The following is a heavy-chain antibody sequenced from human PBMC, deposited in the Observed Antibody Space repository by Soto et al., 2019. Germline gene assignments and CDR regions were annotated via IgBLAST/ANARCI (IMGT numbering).Heavy chain of an antibody. CDR1: GFTFSSYG. Sequence: GASLTLSCAASGFTFSSYGMHCVRQDPGKGLEWLAVISYDGIDKYYADSVKGRFTISRDNSKNTLYLQMNSLRAEDTAVYYCANPDVQRGYWGQATLVTVSS. J-gene: IGHJ4*02. CDR3: ANPDVQRGY. D-gene: IGHD2-2*01. V-gene: IGHV3-30*18. CDR2: ISYDGIDK.